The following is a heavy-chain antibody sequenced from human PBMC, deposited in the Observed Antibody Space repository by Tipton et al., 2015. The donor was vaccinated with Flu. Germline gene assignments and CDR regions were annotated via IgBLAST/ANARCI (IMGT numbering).Heavy chain of an antibody. J-gene: IGHJ4*02. CDR1: GGSISSGSYY. V-gene: IGHV4-61*02. Sequence: LRLSCTVSGGSISSGSYYWSWIRQPAGKGLEWIGRIYTSGSTNYNPPLKSRVTISVDTSKNQFSLKLSSVTAADTAVYYCARGGDGYNPIDYWGQGTLVTVSS. CDR3: ARGGDGYNPIDY. CDR2: IYTSGST. D-gene: IGHD5-24*01.